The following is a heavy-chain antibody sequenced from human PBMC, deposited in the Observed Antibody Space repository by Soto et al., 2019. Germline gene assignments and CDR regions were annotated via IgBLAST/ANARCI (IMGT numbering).Heavy chain of an antibody. Sequence: GGSLRLSCAASGFTFSKYGMHRVRQAPGKGLEWVALIWNDGIRKVYVDSVKGRFTISRDNSKNTLDLQMNNLRDEDTAVYYCARDDDNDANALDYWGPGTLVTVAS. CDR3: ARDDDNDANALDY. CDR2: IWNDGIRK. J-gene: IGHJ4*02. CDR1: GFTFSKYG. V-gene: IGHV3-33*01.